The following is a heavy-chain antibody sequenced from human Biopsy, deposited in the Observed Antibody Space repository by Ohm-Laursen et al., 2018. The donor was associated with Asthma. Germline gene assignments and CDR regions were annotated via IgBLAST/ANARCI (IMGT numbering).Heavy chain of an antibody. V-gene: IGHV3-23*01. Sequence: SLRLSCSAPGFTFSSFAMTWDRQAPGKGLEWVSAISGSGGSTYYADSVKGRFTISRDNSKNTLYLQMNSLRAEDTAVYYCATFPYGDYLPLDYWGQGTLVTVSS. CDR3: ATFPYGDYLPLDY. J-gene: IGHJ4*02. CDR1: GFTFSSFA. CDR2: ISGSGGST. D-gene: IGHD4-17*01.